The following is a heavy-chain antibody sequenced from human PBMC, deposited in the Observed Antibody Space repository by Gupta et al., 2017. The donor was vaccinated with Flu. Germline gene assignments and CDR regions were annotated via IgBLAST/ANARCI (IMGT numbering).Heavy chain of an antibody. V-gene: IGHV3-64D*06. CDR2: ISSNGGST. J-gene: IGHJ4*02. CDR1: GFTFSSYA. D-gene: IGHD2-2*01. Sequence: EVQLVESGGGLVQPGGSLRLSCSASGFTFSSYAMHWVRQAPGKGLEYVSAISSNGGSTYYADSVKGRFTISRDNSKNTLYLQMSSLRAEDTAVYYCVKSWDGGYCSSTSCYPFDYWGQGTLVTVSS. CDR3: VKSWDGGYCSSTSCYPFDY.